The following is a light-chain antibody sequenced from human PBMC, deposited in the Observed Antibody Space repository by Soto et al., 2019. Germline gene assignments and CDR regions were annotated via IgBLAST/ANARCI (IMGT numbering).Light chain of an antibody. CDR2: VAS. V-gene: IGKV3-20*01. CDR1: QSVSSIY. Sequence: EIVLTQSPGTLSLSPGERATLSCRASQSVSSIYLAWYQHKPGQSPRLLIYVASSKATGIPDRFSGSGSGTEFTLTISRLEPEDFAVYYCQQYGSSSWTFGRGTTVEIK. J-gene: IGKJ1*01. CDR3: QQYGSSSWT.